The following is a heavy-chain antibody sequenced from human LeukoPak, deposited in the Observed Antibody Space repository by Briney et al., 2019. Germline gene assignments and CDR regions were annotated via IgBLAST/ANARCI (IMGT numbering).Heavy chain of an antibody. CDR3: ARQQSAGAFDY. V-gene: IGHV4-39*01. Sequence: SETLSLTCTLSGASLSSRSYYWGGIRQPPGRGLEGIGSIYYSGSTYYNPSLTSRVTISVDTSKNQFSLKLSSVTAADTAMYYCARQQSAGAFDYWGQGTLVTVSS. CDR1: GASLSSRSYY. CDR2: IYYSGST. J-gene: IGHJ4*02. D-gene: IGHD3-10*01.